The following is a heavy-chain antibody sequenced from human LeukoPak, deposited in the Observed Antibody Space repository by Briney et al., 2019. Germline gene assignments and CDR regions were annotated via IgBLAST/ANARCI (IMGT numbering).Heavy chain of an antibody. CDR2: INPSGGST. CDR1: GYTFTSYY. Sequence: ASVKVSCKASGYTFTSYYMHWLRQAPGQGLEWMGIINPSGGSTSYAQKFQGRVTMTRDTSTSTVYMELSSLRSEDTAVYYCARGVVVVVAATSVLDPWGQGTLVTVSS. J-gene: IGHJ5*02. CDR3: ARGVVVVVAATSVLDP. D-gene: IGHD2-15*01. V-gene: IGHV1-46*01.